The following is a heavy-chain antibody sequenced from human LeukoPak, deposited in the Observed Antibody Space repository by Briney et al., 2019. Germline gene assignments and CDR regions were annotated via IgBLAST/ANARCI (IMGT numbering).Heavy chain of an antibody. D-gene: IGHD3-16*01. V-gene: IGHV3-30*18. CDR3: VKGLGKLFDD. CDR1: GLTLRSFG. J-gene: IGHJ4*02. Sequence: GGSLRLSCAASGLTLRSFGMHWVRQAAGKGLEWVTFISYDGSDKHYADSVKGRFTISRDTSKNTLYLQMNSLRVEDTAVYFCVKGLGKLFDDWGQGTLVTVSS. CDR2: ISYDGSDK.